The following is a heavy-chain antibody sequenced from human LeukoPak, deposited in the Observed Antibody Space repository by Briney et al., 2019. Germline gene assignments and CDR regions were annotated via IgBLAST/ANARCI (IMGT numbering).Heavy chain of an antibody. CDR2: ISSSSSYI. CDR1: GFTFSSYS. D-gene: IGHD4-17*01. Sequence: GGSLRLSCAASGFTFSSYSMNWVRQAPGKGLEWVSSISSSSSYIYYADSVKGRFTISRDNAKNSLYLQMNSLRAEDTAVYYCAKDVASVDYANWFDPWGQGTLVTVSS. J-gene: IGHJ5*02. CDR3: AKDVASVDYANWFDP. V-gene: IGHV3-21*04.